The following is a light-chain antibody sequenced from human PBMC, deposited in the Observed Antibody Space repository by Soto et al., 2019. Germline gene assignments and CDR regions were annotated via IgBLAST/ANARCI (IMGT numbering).Light chain of an antibody. CDR3: QQYNNWPPLT. J-gene: IGKJ4*01. V-gene: IGKV3-15*01. CDR1: QRVGGN. CDR2: GAS. Sequence: EIVMTQSPATLSVSPGERATLSCRASQRVGGNLAWYQQKPGQAPRLLIYGASTRATGIPARFSGSGSGTEFTLTISSLQSEDFAVYYCQQYNNWPPLTFGGGTKVEIK.